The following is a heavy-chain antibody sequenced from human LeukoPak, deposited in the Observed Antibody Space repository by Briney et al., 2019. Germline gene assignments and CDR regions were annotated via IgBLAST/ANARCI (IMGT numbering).Heavy chain of an antibody. CDR2: ISETI. CDR1: GFVFSRDN. CDR3: VREVGRPKTFYFDS. J-gene: IGHJ4*02. Sequence: GGSLRLSCIASGFVFSRDNMDWVRQAPGKGLEWVAHISETIYYADSVQGRFTLSRDNAKNSLYLQMSNLRVDDTAMYYCVREVGRPKTFYFDSWGRGTPVTVSS. D-gene: IGHD3-16*01. V-gene: IGHV3-48*04.